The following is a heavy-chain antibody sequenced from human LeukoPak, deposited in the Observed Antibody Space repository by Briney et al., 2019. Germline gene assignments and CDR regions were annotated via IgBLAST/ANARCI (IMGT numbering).Heavy chain of an antibody. CDR1: GGTFSSYA. CDR3: ARAYSAGYLSSSWNAPFDP. J-gene: IGHJ5*02. D-gene: IGHD6-13*01. V-gene: IGHV1-69*05. Sequence: SVKVSCKASGGTFSSYAISWVRQAPRQGLEWMGGVIPIFGTANYAQKFQGRVTNTTDESTRTAYMELSSLRSEDTAVYYCARAYSAGYLSSSWNAPFDPWGQGTLVTVSS. CDR2: VIPIFGTA.